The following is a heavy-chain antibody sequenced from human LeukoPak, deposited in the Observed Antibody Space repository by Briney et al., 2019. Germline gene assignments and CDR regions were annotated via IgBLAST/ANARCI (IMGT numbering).Heavy chain of an antibody. J-gene: IGHJ4*02. CDR3: ARDGWNYYDSSGYSLI. V-gene: IGHV4-61*02. CDR2: SYTSGST. CDR1: GSSISSGSYY. Sequence: KTSATLSLTCTVSGSSISSGSYYWSWIRQPAGKGLEWIGRSYTSGSTNYNPSLKSRVTISVDTSKNQFSLKLTSVTAADTAVYYSARDGWNYYDSSGYSLIWGQGTLVTVSS. D-gene: IGHD3-22*01.